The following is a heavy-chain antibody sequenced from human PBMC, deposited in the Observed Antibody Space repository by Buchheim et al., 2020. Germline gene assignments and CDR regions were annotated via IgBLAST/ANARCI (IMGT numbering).Heavy chain of an antibody. CDR1: DGSISSGGYY. V-gene: IGHV4-31*03. D-gene: IGHD1-7*01. CDR2: IFYSGST. Sequence: QVQLQESGPGLVKPSQTLSLTCTVSDGSISSGGYYWSWIRQHPGKGLEWIGYIFYSGSTYYNPSLKSRVTISVDTSKNKFSLKLSSVAAADTAVYYCAREVATGTTYNWFDPWGQGTL. J-gene: IGHJ5*02. CDR3: AREVATGTTYNWFDP.